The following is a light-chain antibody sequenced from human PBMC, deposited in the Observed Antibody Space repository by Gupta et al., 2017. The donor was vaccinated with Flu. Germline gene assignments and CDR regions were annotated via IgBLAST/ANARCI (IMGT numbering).Light chain of an antibody. CDR3: QGWDTSSEHRV. J-gene: IGLJ3*02. CDR2: DDS. CDR1: DIRSKM. V-gene: IGLV3-21*02. Sequence: SYVLTQSPSVSVAPGPTAKITCGGNDIRSKMVHWYQQKAGRAPVLVVNDDSDRPSGVPGRFSGSNSGNTATLTISSVEAGDEADYYCQGWDTSSEHRVFGGGTKLTVL.